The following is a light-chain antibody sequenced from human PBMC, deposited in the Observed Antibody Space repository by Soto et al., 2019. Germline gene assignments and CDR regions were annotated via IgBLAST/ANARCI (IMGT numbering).Light chain of an antibody. CDR1: SNDVGGYNY. V-gene: IGLV2-14*01. CDR2: EVS. CDR3: SSHSATSPYV. Sequence: QSALTQPASVSGSPGQSITISCTGTSNDVGGYNYVSWYQQQPGKAPNLIIYEVSHRPSGISNRFSSSKSGNTASLTISGLHVEGEADYYCSSHSATSPYVFGTGTKLTVL. J-gene: IGLJ1*01.